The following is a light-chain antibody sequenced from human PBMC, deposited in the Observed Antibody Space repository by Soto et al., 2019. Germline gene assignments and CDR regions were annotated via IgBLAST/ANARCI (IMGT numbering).Light chain of an antibody. CDR3: SSYTRSSAPYV. CDR2: AVS. J-gene: IGLJ1*01. V-gene: IGLV2-14*01. Sequence: QSVLTQPASVSGSPGQSITISCTGTSSDVGAYNYVSWYQQHPGKAPKLMIYAVSNRPSGVSNRLSGSKSGNTASLTISGLQAEDEADYYCSSYTRSSAPYVFGTGTKVTVL. CDR1: SSDVGAYNY.